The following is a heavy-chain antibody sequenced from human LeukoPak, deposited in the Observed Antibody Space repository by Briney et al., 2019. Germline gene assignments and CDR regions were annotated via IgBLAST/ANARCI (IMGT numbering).Heavy chain of an antibody. CDR3: AKVRWDNSGWYYSDS. V-gene: IGHV3-66*01. Sequence: GGSLRLSCAASGFTVSSNYMSWVRQAPGKGLEWVSVIYSGGSTYYADSVKGRFTISRDNSKNTLYLQVNSLRVEDTAVYYCAKVRWDNSGWYYSDSWGQGTLVTVSS. J-gene: IGHJ4*02. CDR1: GFTVSSNY. CDR2: IYSGGST. D-gene: IGHD6-19*01.